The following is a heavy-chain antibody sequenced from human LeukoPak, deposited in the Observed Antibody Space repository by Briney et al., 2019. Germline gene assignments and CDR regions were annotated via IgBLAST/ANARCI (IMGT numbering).Heavy chain of an antibody. CDR2: IKQDGSEK. V-gene: IGHV3-7*01. CDR1: GFTFSSYW. CDR3: ARGRRTGDRGYYFDY. Sequence: GGSLRLSCAASGFTFSSYWMSWVRQAPGKGLEWVANIKQDGSEKYYVDSVKGRFTISRDNANNSLYLQMNNLRAEDTAMYYCARGRRTGDRGYYFDYWGQGTLVTVSS. J-gene: IGHJ4*02. D-gene: IGHD7-27*01.